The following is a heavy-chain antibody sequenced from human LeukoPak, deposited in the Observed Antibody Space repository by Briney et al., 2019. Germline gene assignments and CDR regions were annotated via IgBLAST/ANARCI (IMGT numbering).Heavy chain of an antibody. Sequence: GGSLRLSCAASGFTFSSYAMHWVRQAPGKGLEWVAVISYDGSNKYYADSVKGRFTISRDNSKNTLYLQMNGLRAEDTAVYYCARRNYDFWSGYYAEDAFDIWGQGTMVTVSS. J-gene: IGHJ3*02. D-gene: IGHD3-3*01. CDR3: ARRNYDFWSGYYAEDAFDI. V-gene: IGHV3-30-3*01. CDR1: GFTFSSYA. CDR2: ISYDGSNK.